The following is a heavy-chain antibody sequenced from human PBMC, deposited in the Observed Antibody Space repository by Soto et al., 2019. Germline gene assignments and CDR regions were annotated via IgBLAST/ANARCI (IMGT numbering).Heavy chain of an antibody. Sequence: QVQLQESGPGLVKPSQTLSITCTVSGGSISSGGYYWSWIRQHPGKGLEWIGYIYYSGSTYYNPSLKSRVTISVDTSKNQFSLKLRSLTAADTAVYYCARGALQWLSFDYWGQGTLVTVSS. CDR2: IYYSGST. CDR3: ARGALQWLSFDY. D-gene: IGHD3-22*01. V-gene: IGHV4-31*03. J-gene: IGHJ4*02. CDR1: GGSISSGGYY.